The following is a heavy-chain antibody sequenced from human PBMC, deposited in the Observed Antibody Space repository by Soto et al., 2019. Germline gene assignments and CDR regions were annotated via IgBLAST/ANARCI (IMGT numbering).Heavy chain of an antibody. Sequence: GESLKISCKGSGYSFTSYWIGWVRQMPGKGLEWMGIIYPGDSDTRYSPSFQGQVTISADKSISTAYLQWSSLKASDTAMYYCARLDGLAGTTVVRWFDPWGQGTLVTVSS. D-gene: IGHD1-7*01. V-gene: IGHV5-51*01. CDR2: IYPGDSDT. J-gene: IGHJ5*02. CDR1: GYSFTSYW. CDR3: ARLDGLAGTTVVRWFDP.